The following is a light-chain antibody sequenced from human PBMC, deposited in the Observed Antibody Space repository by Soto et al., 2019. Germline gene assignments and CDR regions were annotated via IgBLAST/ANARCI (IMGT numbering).Light chain of an antibody. J-gene: IGLJ2*01. CDR3: AAWDDSLIVVL. CDR2: RSN. Sequence: QSVLTQPPSASGTPGQRVTISCSGSSSNIGITYVYWYQHLPGTAPKLLIYRSNQRPSGVTDRFSASKSGTSASLAISGLRSEYGVAYYCAAWDDSLIVVLFGGGTKLTVL. CDR1: SSNIGITY. V-gene: IGLV1-47*01.